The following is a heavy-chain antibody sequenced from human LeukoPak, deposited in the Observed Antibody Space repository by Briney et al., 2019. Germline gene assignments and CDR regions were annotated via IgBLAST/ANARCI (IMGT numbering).Heavy chain of an antibody. Sequence: PGGSLRLSCAASGFTFSSYAMSWVRQAPGKGLVWVSCINSDGSTTSYADSVKGRFTISRDNAKNTLYLQMNTLRAEDTAVYYCARSDWFDPWGQGTLVTVSS. CDR3: ARSDWFDP. J-gene: IGHJ5*02. V-gene: IGHV3-74*01. CDR2: INSDGSTT. CDR1: GFTFSSYA.